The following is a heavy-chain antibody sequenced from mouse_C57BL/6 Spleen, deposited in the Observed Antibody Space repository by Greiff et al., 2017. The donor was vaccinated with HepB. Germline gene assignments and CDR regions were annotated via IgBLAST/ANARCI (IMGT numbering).Heavy chain of an antibody. CDR1: GYTFTDYY. V-gene: IGHV1-76*01. CDR2: IYPGSGNT. J-gene: IGHJ2*01. Sequence: QVQLKQSGAELVRPGASVKLSCKASGYTFTDYYINWVKQRPGQGLEWIARIYPGSGNTYYNEKFKGKATLTAEKSSSTAYMQLSSLTSEDSAVYFCARPPYYGSSFDYWGQGTTLTVSS. CDR3: ARPPYYGSSFDY. D-gene: IGHD1-1*01.